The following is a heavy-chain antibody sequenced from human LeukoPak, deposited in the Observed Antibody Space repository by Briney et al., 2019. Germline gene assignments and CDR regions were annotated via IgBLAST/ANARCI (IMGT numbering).Heavy chain of an antibody. CDR2: ISGSGDNT. CDR1: GFTFSSYA. V-gene: IGHV3-23*01. D-gene: IGHD3-22*01. Sequence: GGSLRLSCAASGFTFSSYAMSWVRQAPGKGLEWVSGISGSGDNTYYADYVKGRFSISRDNSENTLYVQLNSLGTEDTAAYYCAKGSYYDSSGSFYFDYWGQGTLVTVSS. J-gene: IGHJ4*02. CDR3: AKGSYYDSSGSFYFDY.